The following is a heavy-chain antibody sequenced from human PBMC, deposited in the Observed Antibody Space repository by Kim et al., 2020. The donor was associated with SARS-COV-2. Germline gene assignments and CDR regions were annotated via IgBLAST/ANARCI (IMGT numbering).Heavy chain of an antibody. CDR1: GYSFTSYW. Sequence: GESLKIFCKGSGYSFTSYWIGWVRQMPGKGLEWMGIIYPGDSDTRYSPSFQGQVTISADKSISTAYLQWSSLKASDTAMYYCATSLLYSSSPSPFDYWGQGTLVTVSS. CDR2: IYPGDSDT. V-gene: IGHV5-51*01. CDR3: ATSLLYSSSPSPFDY. D-gene: IGHD6-6*01. J-gene: IGHJ4*02.